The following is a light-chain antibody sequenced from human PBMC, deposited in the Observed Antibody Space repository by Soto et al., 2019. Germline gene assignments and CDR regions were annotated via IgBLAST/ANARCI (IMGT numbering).Light chain of an antibody. J-gene: IGLJ2*01. CDR2: DVN. V-gene: IGLV2-14*03. CDR1: SSDIGAYNF. Sequence: QSVLTQPASVSGFHGQSLTISCTGTSSDIGAYNFVSWYQQHPGKAPKLMLYDVNIRPSGVSNRFSGSKSGNTASLTISGLQAEDEADYYCTSWTTSTTMIFGGGTKVTV. CDR3: TSWTTSTTMI.